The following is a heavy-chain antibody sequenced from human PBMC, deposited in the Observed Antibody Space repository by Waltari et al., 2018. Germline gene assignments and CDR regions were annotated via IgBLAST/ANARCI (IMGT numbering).Heavy chain of an antibody. J-gene: IGHJ4*02. CDR1: GGSISSSSYY. Sequence: QLQLQESGPGLVKPSETLSLTCTVSGGSISSSSYYWGWIRQPPGKGLEWIGSIYYSGSTYYNPSLKSRVTISVDTSKNQFSLKLSSVTAADTAVYYCARDSPQRSAAVINWSQGTLVTVSS. CDR3: ARDSPQRSAAVIN. V-gene: IGHV4-39*07. CDR2: IYYSGST. D-gene: IGHD6-13*01.